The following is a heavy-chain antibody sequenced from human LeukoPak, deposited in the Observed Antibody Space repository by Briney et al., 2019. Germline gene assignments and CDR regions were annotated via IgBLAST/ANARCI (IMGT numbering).Heavy chain of an antibody. CDR3: ARDSVPNY. CDR2: ITSRSNYI. CDR1: GFTFSTYN. Sequence: PGGSLRLSCVGSGFTFSTYNMNWVRQAPGKGLEWVSSITSRSNYIFYEDSVKGRFTISRDNANNSLYLEMNSLRAEDTAVYYCARDSVPNYWGQGTLVTVSS. V-gene: IGHV3-21*04. J-gene: IGHJ4*02. D-gene: IGHD3-10*01.